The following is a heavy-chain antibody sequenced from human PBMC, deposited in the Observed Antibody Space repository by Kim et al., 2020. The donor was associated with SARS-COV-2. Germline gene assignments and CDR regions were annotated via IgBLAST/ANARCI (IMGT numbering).Heavy chain of an antibody. CDR3: ARMSAVTAMMDY. Sequence: SGPTLVNPTQTLTLTCTFSGFSLSTSGMCVSWIRQPPGKALEWLARIDWEDDKYYSTSLKTRLTISKDTSKNQVVLTMTNMDPVDTATYYCARMSAVTAMMDYWGQGTLVTVSS. D-gene: IGHD2-21*02. J-gene: IGHJ4*02. CDR1: GFSLSTSGMC. CDR2: IDWEDDK. V-gene: IGHV2-70*11.